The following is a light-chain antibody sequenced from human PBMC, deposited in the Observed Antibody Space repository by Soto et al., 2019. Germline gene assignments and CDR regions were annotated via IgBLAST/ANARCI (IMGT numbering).Light chain of an antibody. CDR3: SSYTSSSTPPYV. J-gene: IGLJ1*01. V-gene: IGLV2-14*01. Sequence: QSALTQAAPVSGSPGQSITISCTGASSDVGGYNYVSWYQQHPGKAPKLMIYDVSNRPSGVSNRFSGSKSGNTASLTISGLQAEDEADYSCSSYTSSSTPPYVFGTGTKVTVL. CDR2: DVS. CDR1: SSDVGGYNY.